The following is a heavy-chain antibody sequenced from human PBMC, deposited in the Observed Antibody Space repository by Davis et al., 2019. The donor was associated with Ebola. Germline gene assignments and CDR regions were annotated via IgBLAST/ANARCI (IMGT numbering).Heavy chain of an antibody. V-gene: IGHV1-18*01. Sequence: SVTVPCMASGYTFTGYAISWVRQPPGQGLEWMGWISGYNGNTNYAQKFQGRVTMTTDTATTTAYMEVGGLRSDDTAVYYCARAQFPTTSDHWGQGTLVTVSS. D-gene: IGHD1-1*01. CDR2: ISGYNGNT. J-gene: IGHJ4*02. CDR1: GYTFTGYA. CDR3: ARAQFPTTSDH.